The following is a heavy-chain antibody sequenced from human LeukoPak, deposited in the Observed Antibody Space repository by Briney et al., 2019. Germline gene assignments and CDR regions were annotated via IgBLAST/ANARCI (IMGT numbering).Heavy chain of an antibody. Sequence: PSETLSLTCTVSGASISNYYWIWIRQPAGKGLEWIGRIYTSGSTNYNPSLKSRVTMSVDTSKNQFSLKLSSVTAADTAVYYCASSYSGSHPIFDYWGQGTLVTVSS. CDR2: IYTSGST. D-gene: IGHD1-26*01. V-gene: IGHV4-4*07. CDR1: GASISNYY. CDR3: ASSYSGSHPIFDY. J-gene: IGHJ4*02.